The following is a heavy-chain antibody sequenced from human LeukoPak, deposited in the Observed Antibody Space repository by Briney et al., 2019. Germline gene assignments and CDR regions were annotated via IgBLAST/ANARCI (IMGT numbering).Heavy chain of an antibody. CDR2: IYYSGST. V-gene: IGHV4-39*01. J-gene: IGHJ4*02. Sequence: SETLSLTCTVSGGSISSSSYYWGWIRQPPGKGLEWIGNIYYSGSTYYNLSLKSRVTISVDTSKNQFSLKLRSVTAADTAVYYCARLTRAPFGVAIGGLDYWGQGTLVTVSS. CDR3: ARLTRAPFGVAIGGLDY. CDR1: GGSISSSSYY. D-gene: IGHD3-3*01.